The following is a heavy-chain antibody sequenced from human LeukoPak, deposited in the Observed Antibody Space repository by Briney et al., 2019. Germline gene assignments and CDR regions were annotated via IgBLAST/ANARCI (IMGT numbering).Heavy chain of an antibody. D-gene: IGHD3-10*01. Sequence: PGGSLRLSCAASGFTFSSYAMSWVRQAPGKGLEWVSAISGSGGSTYYADSVKGRFTISRDNSKNTLYLQMNSLRAEDTAVYYCAKDYSLWFGDEYYYYYMDVWGKGTTVTVSS. CDR2: ISGSGGST. J-gene: IGHJ6*03. CDR1: GFTFSSYA. V-gene: IGHV3-23*01. CDR3: AKDYSLWFGDEYYYYYMDV.